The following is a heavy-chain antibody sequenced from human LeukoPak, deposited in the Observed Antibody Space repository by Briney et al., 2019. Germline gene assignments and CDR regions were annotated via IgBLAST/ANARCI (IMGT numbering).Heavy chain of an antibody. V-gene: IGHV7-4-1*02. CDR3: ARVDILTGYYIPDY. J-gene: IGHJ4*02. CDR1: GYTFTNYA. CDR2: INTNTGNP. Sequence: ASVKVSCKASGYTFTNYAMNWVRQAPGQGLERMGWINTNTGNPTYAQGFTGRFVFSLDTSVSTAYLQISSLKAEDTAVYYCARVDILTGYYIPDYWGQGTLVTVSS. D-gene: IGHD3-9*01.